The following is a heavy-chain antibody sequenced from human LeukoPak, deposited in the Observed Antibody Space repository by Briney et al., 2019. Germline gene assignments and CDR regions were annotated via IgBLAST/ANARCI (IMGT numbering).Heavy chain of an antibody. CDR1: GYTFTGYY. J-gene: IGHJ5*02. V-gene: IGHV1-2*02. Sequence: ASVKVSCKASGYTFTGYYMHWVRQAPGQGLEWMGWINPNSGGTTYAQKFQGRVTMTRDTSISTAYMELSRLRSDDTAVYYCARVGWQQLLNSHGWFDPWGQGTLVTVSS. CDR3: ARVGWQQLLNSHGWFDP. D-gene: IGHD6-13*01. CDR2: INPNSGGT.